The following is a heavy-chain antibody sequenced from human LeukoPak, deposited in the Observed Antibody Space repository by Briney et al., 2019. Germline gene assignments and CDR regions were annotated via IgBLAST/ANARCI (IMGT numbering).Heavy chain of an antibody. CDR2: IYHSGST. J-gene: IGHJ4*02. V-gene: IGHV4-38-2*02. CDR3: ARGDGSATTNYHY. Sequence: SETLSHTCTVSGYSISSGYYWGWIRQPPGKGLEWIGSIYHSGSTYYNPSLKSRVTISVDTSKNQFSLKLSSVTAADTAVYYCARGDGSATTNYHYWGQGTLVTVSS. CDR1: GYSISSGYY. D-gene: IGHD5-24*01.